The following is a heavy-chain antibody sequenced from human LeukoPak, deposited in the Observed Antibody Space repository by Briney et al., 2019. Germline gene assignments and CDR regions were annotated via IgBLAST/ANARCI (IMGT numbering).Heavy chain of an antibody. Sequence: GASVKVSCKASGYTFTSYDINWVRQATGQGPEWMGWMSPNSGNTGYAEKFQGRVTMTRNTSISTAYMELSSLTSEDTAVYYCARAEASRSSGKILGYWGQGTLVTVSS. CDR3: ARAEASRSSGKILGY. D-gene: IGHD1-26*01. CDR2: MSPNSGNT. CDR1: GYTFTSYD. J-gene: IGHJ4*02. V-gene: IGHV1-8*01.